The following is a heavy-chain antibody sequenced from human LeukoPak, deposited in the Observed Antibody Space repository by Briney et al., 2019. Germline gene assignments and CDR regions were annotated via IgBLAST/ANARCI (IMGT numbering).Heavy chain of an antibody. CDR2: ISGSGGST. Sequence: GGSLRLSCAASGFTFSSYAMSWVRQAPGKGLEWVSAISGSGGSTYYADSVKGRFTNSRDNSKNTLYLQMNSLRAEDTAVYYCAKDLSSSRKDYYYYGMDVWGQGTTVTVSS. V-gene: IGHV3-23*01. D-gene: IGHD6-13*01. CDR3: AKDLSSSRKDYYYYGMDV. CDR1: GFTFSSYA. J-gene: IGHJ6*02.